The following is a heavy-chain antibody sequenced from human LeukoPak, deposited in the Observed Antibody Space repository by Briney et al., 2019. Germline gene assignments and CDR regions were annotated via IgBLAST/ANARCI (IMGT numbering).Heavy chain of an antibody. J-gene: IGHJ4*02. CDR1: GFTFSSYA. V-gene: IGHV3-23*01. CDR2: ISGSGGST. Sequence: GGSLRLSCAASGFTFSSYAMSWVRQAPGKGLEWVSAISGSGGSTYYADSVKGWFTISRDNSKNTLYLQMNSLRAEDTAVYYCAKFPEMATKPHYFDYWGQGTLVTVSS. D-gene: IGHD5-24*01. CDR3: AKFPEMATKPHYFDY.